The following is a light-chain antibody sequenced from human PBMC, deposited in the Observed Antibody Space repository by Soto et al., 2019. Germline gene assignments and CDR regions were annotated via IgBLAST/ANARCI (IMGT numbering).Light chain of an antibody. Sequence: DIQMTQSPSTLSASVGDTVTITCRASQSINNRLAWYQQMPGKAPNLLIYDASSLESGVPSRFRGSGSETEFTLTISGLQPDDFATYYCQQFIDGWTFGQGTKVDIK. J-gene: IGKJ1*01. CDR3: QQFIDGWT. CDR1: QSINNR. V-gene: IGKV1-5*01. CDR2: DAS.